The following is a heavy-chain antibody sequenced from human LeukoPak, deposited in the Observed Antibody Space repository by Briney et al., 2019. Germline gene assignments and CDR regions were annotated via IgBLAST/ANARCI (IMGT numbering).Heavy chain of an antibody. CDR1: GGTFSNYA. Sequence: ASVKVSCKASGGTFSNYAISWVRQAPGQGLEWMGIINPSGGSTSYAQKFQGRVTVTRDMSTSTDYMELSSLRSEDTAVYYCARDNSVEDTAWWFDPWGQGTLVTVSS. CDR3: ARDNSVEDTAWWFDP. D-gene: IGHD4-23*01. CDR2: INPSGGST. V-gene: IGHV1-46*01. J-gene: IGHJ5*02.